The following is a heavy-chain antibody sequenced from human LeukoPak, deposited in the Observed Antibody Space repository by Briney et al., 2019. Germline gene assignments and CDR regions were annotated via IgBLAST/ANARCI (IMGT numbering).Heavy chain of an antibody. CDR2: IYSSGST. D-gene: IGHD4-23*01. Sequence: GGSLRLSCAASGFTVSSNYMAWVRQAPGKGLEWVSVIYSSGSTYYADSVKGRFTISRDSSKNTPYLQMNSLRVEDTAVYYCARDTVGTAGVEYWGQGTLVTVSS. CDR3: ARDTVGTAGVEY. J-gene: IGHJ4*02. V-gene: IGHV3-53*01. CDR1: GFTVSSNY.